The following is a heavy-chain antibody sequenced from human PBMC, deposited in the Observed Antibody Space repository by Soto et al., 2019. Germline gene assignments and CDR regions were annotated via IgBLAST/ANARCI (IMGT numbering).Heavy chain of an antibody. Sequence: GGSLRLSCAASGFTFSSYAMNWVRQAPGKGLEWVSAIGTNSDTYYADSVKGRFTISRDNFKTTLYLQMNSLRAEDTALYYCAKKYPGTRPFDYWGQGTLVTLSS. CDR2: IGTNSDT. J-gene: IGHJ4*02. CDR1: GFTFSSYA. CDR3: AKKYPGTRPFDY. D-gene: IGHD2-2*01. V-gene: IGHV3-23*01.